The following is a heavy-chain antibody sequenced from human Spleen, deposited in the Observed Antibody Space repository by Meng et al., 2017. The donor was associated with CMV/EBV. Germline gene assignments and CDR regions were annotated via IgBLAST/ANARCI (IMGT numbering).Heavy chain of an antibody. CDR1: GYTFTTYD. J-gene: IGHJ6*02. D-gene: IGHD3-10*01. V-gene: IGHV1-8*03. Sequence: ASVKVSCKASGYTFTTYDINWVRQATGQGLEWMGWMNPNSGNTGYAQRFQGRVTITADKSTSTAYMELSSLRSEDTAVYYCARAAGSGEYYYYYGMDVWGQGTTVTVSS. CDR3: ARAAGSGEYYYYYGMDV. CDR2: MNPNSGNT.